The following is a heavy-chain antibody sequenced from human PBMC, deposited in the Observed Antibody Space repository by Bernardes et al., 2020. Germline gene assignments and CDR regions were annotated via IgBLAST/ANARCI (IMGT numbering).Heavy chain of an antibody. CDR2: ISYDGSNK. Sequence: GGSLRLSCAASGFTFSSYAMHWVRQAPGKGLEWVAVISYDGSNKYYADSVKGRFTISRDNSKTTLYLQMNSLSAEDTAVYYCSREIAAAGKVYLPFAYWGQETLVTVSS. D-gene: IGHD6-13*01. CDR1: GFTFSSYA. V-gene: IGHV3-30-3*01. J-gene: IGHJ4*02. CDR3: SREIAAAGKVYLPFAY.